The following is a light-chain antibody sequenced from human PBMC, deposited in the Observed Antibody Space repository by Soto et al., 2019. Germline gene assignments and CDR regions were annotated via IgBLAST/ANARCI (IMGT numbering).Light chain of an antibody. Sequence: QSALTQPASVSGSPGQSITISCTGTSSDVGGYNYVSWYQQHPGKAPKFMIYDVSNRPSGVSNRFSGSKSGNTASLTISGLQAEDEADYYCSSYTSSSTLPYVFGTGTKVTVL. CDR3: SSYTSSSTLPYV. CDR1: SSDVGGYNY. J-gene: IGLJ1*01. CDR2: DVS. V-gene: IGLV2-14*01.